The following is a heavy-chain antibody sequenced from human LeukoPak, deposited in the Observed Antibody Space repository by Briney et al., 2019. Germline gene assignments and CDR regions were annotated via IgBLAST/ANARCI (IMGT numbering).Heavy chain of an antibody. Sequence: GGSLRLSCAASGFTFSSYGMHWVRQAPGKGLEWVAVISYDGSNKYYADSVKGRFTISRENSKNTLYLQMNSLRAEDTAVYYCAKGSDPVTIFGVVIPYGMDVWGQGTTVTVSS. CDR2: ISYDGSNK. J-gene: IGHJ6*02. D-gene: IGHD3-3*01. V-gene: IGHV3-30*18. CDR3: AKGSDPVTIFGVVIPYGMDV. CDR1: GFTFSSYG.